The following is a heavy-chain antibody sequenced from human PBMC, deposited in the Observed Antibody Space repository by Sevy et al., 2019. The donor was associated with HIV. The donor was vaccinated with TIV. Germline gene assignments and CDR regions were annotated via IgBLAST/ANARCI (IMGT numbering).Heavy chain of an antibody. CDR1: GGSINNSSHY. J-gene: IGHJ5*02. CDR3: ARHVGFFYP. V-gene: IGHV4-39*01. D-gene: IGHD2-15*01. CDR2: VYYTGST. Sequence: SETLSLTCTVSGGSINNSSHYWGWIRQPPGRGLEWIGSVYYTGSTYDNPSLKSRVTMSVDTSRNQFSLKLTSVTVADTAVYYCARHVGFFYPWGQGTLVTVSS.